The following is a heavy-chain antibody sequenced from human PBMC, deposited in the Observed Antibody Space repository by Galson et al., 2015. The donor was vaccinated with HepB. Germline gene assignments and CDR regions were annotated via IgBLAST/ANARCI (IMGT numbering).Heavy chain of an antibody. V-gene: IGHV3-7*03. D-gene: IGHD2-15*01. CDR3: ARAGKLLLRYYYYYYGMDV. CDR1: GFTFSSYW. J-gene: IGHJ6*02. CDR2: IKQDGSEK. Sequence: SLRLSCAASGFTFSSYWMSWVRQAPGKGLEWVANIKQDGSEKYYVDSVKGRFTISRDNAKNSLYLQMNSLRAEDTAVYYCARAGKLLLRYYYYYYGMDVWGQGTTVTVSS.